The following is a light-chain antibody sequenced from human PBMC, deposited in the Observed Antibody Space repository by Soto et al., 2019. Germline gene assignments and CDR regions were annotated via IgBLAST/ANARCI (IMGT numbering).Light chain of an antibody. V-gene: IGKV4-1*01. Sequence: DIVMTQSPDSLAVSLVERATMNCKSSQSVLYSSNNKNYLAWYQQKPGQPPKLLIYWASTRESGVPDRFSGSGSGTDFTLSISTLQAEDVAVYHCQQYFTSPQTFGQGTKVEIK. J-gene: IGKJ1*01. CDR2: WAS. CDR1: QSVLYSSNNKNY. CDR3: QQYFTSPQT.